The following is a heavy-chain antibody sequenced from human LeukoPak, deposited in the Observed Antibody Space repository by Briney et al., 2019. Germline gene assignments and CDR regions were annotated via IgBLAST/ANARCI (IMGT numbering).Heavy chain of an antibody. V-gene: IGHV4-31*03. Sequence: PSQTLSLTCTVSGGSISSGGYYWSWIRQHPGKGLEWIGYIYYSGSTYYNPSLKSRVTISVDTSKNQFSLKLSSVTAADTAVYYCARPAYCGGDCYSDYYYGMDVWGQGTAVTVSS. CDR3: ARPAYCGGDCYSDYYYGMDV. D-gene: IGHD2-21*02. CDR1: GGSISSGGYY. J-gene: IGHJ6*02. CDR2: IYYSGST.